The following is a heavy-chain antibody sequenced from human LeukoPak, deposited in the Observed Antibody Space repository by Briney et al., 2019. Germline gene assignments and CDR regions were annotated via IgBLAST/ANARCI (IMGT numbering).Heavy chain of an antibody. Sequence: GGSLRLSCAASGFTFSSYAMSWVRQAPGKGLERVSAISGSGGSTYYADSVKGRFTISRDNSKNTLYLQMNSLRAEDTAVYYCAKDVYYYDSSGYYPSYWGQGTLVTVSS. V-gene: IGHV3-23*01. J-gene: IGHJ4*02. D-gene: IGHD3-22*01. CDR2: ISGSGGST. CDR3: AKDVYYYDSSGYYPSY. CDR1: GFTFSSYA.